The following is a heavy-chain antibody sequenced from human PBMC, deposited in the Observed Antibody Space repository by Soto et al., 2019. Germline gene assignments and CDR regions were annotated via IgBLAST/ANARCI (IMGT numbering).Heavy chain of an antibody. J-gene: IGHJ4*02. CDR3: ARDRDNSPTYYFYY. V-gene: IGHV3-30*04. CDR2: ISYDGTKK. D-gene: IGHD1-20*01. Sequence: VQLVESGGGVVQPGRSLRLSCAASGFTFSDYAMHWVRQAPGKGLEWVAVISYDGTKKYYADSVKGRFTIFTDNSKNTLYLQMHSLRPEDTAVYYCARDRDNSPTYYFYYWGQGTLVTVSS. CDR1: GFTFSDYA.